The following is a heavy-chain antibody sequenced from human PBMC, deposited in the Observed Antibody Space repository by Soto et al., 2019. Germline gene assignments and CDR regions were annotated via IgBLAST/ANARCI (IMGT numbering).Heavy chain of an antibody. CDR3: TTEIMGGYSSSWFYFDY. D-gene: IGHD6-13*01. J-gene: IGHJ4*02. V-gene: IGHV3-15*01. CDR1: GFTFSNAW. Sequence: LRLSCAASGFTFSNAWMSWVRQAPGKGLEWVGRIKSKTDGGTTDYAAPVKGRFTISRDDSKNTLYLQMNSLKTEDTAVYYCTTEIMGGYSSSWFYFDYWGQGTLVTVSS. CDR2: IKSKTDGGTT.